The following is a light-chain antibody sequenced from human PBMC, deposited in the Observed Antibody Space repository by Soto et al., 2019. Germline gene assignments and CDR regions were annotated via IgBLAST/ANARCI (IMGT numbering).Light chain of an antibody. CDR3: QQYNTWPWT. Sequence: EIMMTQSPATLSVSPGERATLSCRASQSIRTNLAWYQQKPGQAPRLLIFGASSRATGIPARFSGSGSETDFTLTVSSLQSEDFVVYFCQQYNTWPWTFGQGTKVKIK. J-gene: IGKJ1*01. CDR2: GAS. V-gene: IGKV3-15*01. CDR1: QSIRTN.